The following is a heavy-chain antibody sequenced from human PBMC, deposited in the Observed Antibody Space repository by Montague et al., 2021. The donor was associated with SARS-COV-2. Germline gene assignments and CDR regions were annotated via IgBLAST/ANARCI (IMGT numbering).Heavy chain of an antibody. Sequence: TLSLTCTVSGGSISSDGYYWIWIRQHPGKGLEWNGYNYYNGSTNYNPSLKSRVTISVDTSKIQFSLKLSSVAAADMAVYYCARDGRGTTVTPRGVITLHCFDFWGQGTLVTVSS. CDR2: NYYNGST. CDR1: GGSISSDGYY. CDR3: ARDGRGTTVTPRGVITLHCFDF. J-gene: IGHJ4*02. V-gene: IGHV4-31*03. D-gene: IGHD4-17*01.